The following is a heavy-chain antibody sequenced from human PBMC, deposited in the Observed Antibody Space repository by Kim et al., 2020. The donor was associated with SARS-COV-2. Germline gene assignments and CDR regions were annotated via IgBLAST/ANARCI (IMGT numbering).Heavy chain of an antibody. CDR2: IYHSGST. Sequence: SETLSLTCAVSGGSISSSNWWSWVRQPPGKGLEWIGEIYHSGSTNYSQSLKSRVTISVDKSKNQFSLKLSSVTAADTAVYYCARGGTGIAAAGRLWSHDYWGQGTLVTVSS. J-gene: IGHJ4*02. V-gene: IGHV4-4*02. CDR1: GGSISSSNW. D-gene: IGHD6-13*01. CDR3: ARGGTGIAAAGRLWSHDY.